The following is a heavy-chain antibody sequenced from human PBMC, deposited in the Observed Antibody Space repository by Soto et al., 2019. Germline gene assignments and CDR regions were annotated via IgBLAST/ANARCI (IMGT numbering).Heavy chain of an antibody. D-gene: IGHD5-18*01. J-gene: IGHJ6*02. Sequence: SETLSLTCTVSGGSISSGDYYWSWIRQPPGKGLEWIGYIYYSGTTYYNPSLKSRVTISVDTSKNQFSLKLSSVTAADTAMYYCARALIQLWPHYYYGMDVWGQGTTVTVSS. CDR1: GGSISSGDYY. CDR3: ARALIQLWPHYYYGMDV. V-gene: IGHV4-30-4*01. CDR2: IYYSGTT.